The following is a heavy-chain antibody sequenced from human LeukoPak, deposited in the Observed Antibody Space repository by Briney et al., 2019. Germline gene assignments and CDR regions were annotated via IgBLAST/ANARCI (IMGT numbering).Heavy chain of an antibody. CDR3: ARALRIGSPYFDWLSHPFDY. D-gene: IGHD3-9*01. Sequence: GGSLRLSCAASDFTFNDYTMHWVRQAPGKGLEYVAAITSNGGSTSYANSLKGRFTISRDNSKNMLYLQMGSLSTEDMAVYYCARALRIGSPYFDWLSHPFDYWGQGALVTVSS. V-gene: IGHV3-64*01. CDR2: ITSNGGST. CDR1: DFTFNDYT. J-gene: IGHJ4*02.